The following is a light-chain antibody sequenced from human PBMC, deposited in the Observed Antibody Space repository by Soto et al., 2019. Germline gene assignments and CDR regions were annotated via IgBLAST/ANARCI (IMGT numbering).Light chain of an antibody. CDR2: EVT. CDR1: SSDVGGYNY. Sequence: QSALTQPPSASGSPGQSVTISCTGTSSDVGGYNYVSWYQQHPGKAPKLMIYEVTKRPSGVPDRFSGSKSGNTASLTVSGLQAEDEAAYYCSSYAGRNGVVFGGGTKLTVL. CDR3: SSYAGRNGVV. V-gene: IGLV2-8*01. J-gene: IGLJ2*01.